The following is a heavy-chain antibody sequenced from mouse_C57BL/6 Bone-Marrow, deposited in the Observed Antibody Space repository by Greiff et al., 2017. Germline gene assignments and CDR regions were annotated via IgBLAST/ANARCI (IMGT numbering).Heavy chain of an antibody. D-gene: IGHD3-1*01. Sequence: QVQLQQSGAELVRPGASVKMSCKASGYTFTSYTLPWVKQRPGQGLEWIGYINPSSGFTKYNQKFKDKATLTADKASSTAYMQLSSLTSEDSAVYYCARSGAPKAGNCARDYWGQGTTVTVSS. V-gene: IGHV1-4*01. J-gene: IGHJ4*01. CDR2: INPSSGFT. CDR3: ARSGAPKAGNCARDY. CDR1: GYTFTSYT.